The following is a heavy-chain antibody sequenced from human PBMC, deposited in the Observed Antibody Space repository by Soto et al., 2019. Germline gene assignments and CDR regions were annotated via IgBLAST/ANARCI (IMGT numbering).Heavy chain of an antibody. V-gene: IGHV3-11*01. CDR2: ISSSGSTI. CDR1: GFTFSDYY. J-gene: IGHJ4*02. CDR3: ARDRCGYDYGFDY. D-gene: IGHD5-12*01. Sequence: QVQLVESGGGLVKPGGSLRLSCAASGFTFSDYYMSWVRQAPGKGLEWVSDISSSGSTIYYADHVKGRFTISQDNAKNSLYQQMNSLRAEDTAVDYCARDRCGYDYGFDYWGQGTLVTVSS.